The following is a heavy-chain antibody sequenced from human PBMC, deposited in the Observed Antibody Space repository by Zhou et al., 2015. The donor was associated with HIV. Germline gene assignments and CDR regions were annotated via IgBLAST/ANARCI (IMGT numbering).Heavy chain of an antibody. V-gene: IGHV1-69*12. Sequence: QVQVVQSGAEVKKPGSSVKVSCKASGGTFSSYAISWVRQAPGQGLEWMGGIIPIFGTVNYAQKFQGRVTITAAESTGTAYMELSSLRSEDTAVYYCARGVLNYYESSGQFQGAFDIWGQGTMVTVSS. CDR3: ARGVLNYYESSGQFQGAFDI. J-gene: IGHJ3*02. D-gene: IGHD3-22*01. CDR1: GGTFSSYA. CDR2: IIPIFGTV.